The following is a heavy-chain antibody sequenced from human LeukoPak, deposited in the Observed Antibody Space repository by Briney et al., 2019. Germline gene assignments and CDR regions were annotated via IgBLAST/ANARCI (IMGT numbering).Heavy chain of an antibody. J-gene: IGHJ4*02. V-gene: IGHV6-1*01. CDR1: GDSVSSDSAA. CDR3: ARVVLAAGTLTFDY. Sequence: SQTLSLTCAISGDSVSSDSAAWNWIRQSPSRGLEWLGRTYYRSKWYNDYAVSVKSRITINPDTSKNQFSLQLNSVTPEDTAVYYCARVVLAAGTLTFDYWGQGTLVTVSS. D-gene: IGHD6-13*01. CDR2: TYYRSKWYN.